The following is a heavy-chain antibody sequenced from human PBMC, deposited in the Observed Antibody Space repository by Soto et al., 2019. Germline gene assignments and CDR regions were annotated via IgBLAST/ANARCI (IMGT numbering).Heavy chain of an antibody. CDR3: ARTYSSSWYETDY. V-gene: IGHV4-31*03. CDR1: GGSISSGGYY. CDR2: IYYSGST. Sequence: PSETLSLTCTVSGGSISSGGYYWSWIRQHPGKGLEWIGYIYYSGSTYYNPSLKSRVTISVDTSKNQFSLKLSSVTAADTAVYYCARTYSSSWYETDYWGQGTLVTVSS. D-gene: IGHD6-13*01. J-gene: IGHJ4*02.